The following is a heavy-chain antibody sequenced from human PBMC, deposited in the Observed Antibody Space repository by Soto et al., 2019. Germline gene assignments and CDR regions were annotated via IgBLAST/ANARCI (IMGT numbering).Heavy chain of an antibody. CDR1: GFTFTSSA. J-gene: IGHJ6*02. CDR2: IVVGSGNT. V-gene: IGHV1-58*01. CDR3: AAEASGTDHYYYGMDV. Sequence: ASVKVSCKASGFTFTSSAVQWVRQARGQRLEWIGWIVVGSGNTNYAQKFQERVTITRDMSTSAAYMELSSLRSEDTAVYYCAAEASGTDHYYYGMDVWGQGTTVTVSS. D-gene: IGHD6-13*01.